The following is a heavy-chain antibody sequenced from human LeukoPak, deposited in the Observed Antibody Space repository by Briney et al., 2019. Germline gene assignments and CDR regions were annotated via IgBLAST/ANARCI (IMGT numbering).Heavy chain of an antibody. CDR1: GFTFSSYG. CDR2: MWYGGSNK. V-gene: IGHV3-33*01. CDR3: ARSRYVGGVTVPFDY. Sequence: GGSLRLSCAASGFTFSSYGMHWVRQAPGKGLEWVAVMWYGGSNKYSADSVKGRFTISRDNSKNTLYLQMNSLRAEDMAAYYCARSRYVGGVTVPFDYWGQGTLVTVSS. J-gene: IGHJ4*02. D-gene: IGHD3-10*02.